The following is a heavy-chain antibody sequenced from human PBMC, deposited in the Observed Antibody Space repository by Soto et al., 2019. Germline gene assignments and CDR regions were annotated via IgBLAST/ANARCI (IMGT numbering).Heavy chain of an antibody. V-gene: IGHV3-21*01. CDR3: ARDLYSSSARYFDY. Sequence: EVQLVESGGGLVKPGGSLRLSCAASGFTFSSYSMNWVRQAPGKGLEWVSSISSSSSYIYYADSVKGRFTISRDNAKNSLYLQMNSLRAEDTTVYYCARDLYSSSARYFDYWGQGTLVTVSS. D-gene: IGHD6-6*01. J-gene: IGHJ4*02. CDR1: GFTFSSYS. CDR2: ISSSSSYI.